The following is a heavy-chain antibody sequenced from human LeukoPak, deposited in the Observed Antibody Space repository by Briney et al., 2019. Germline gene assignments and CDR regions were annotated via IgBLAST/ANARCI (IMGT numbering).Heavy chain of an antibody. Sequence: GGSLRLSCAASGFTFSSYSMNWVRQAPGKGLEWISHISSSSSTIDYADSVKGRFTISRDNAKNSLYLQMNSLRAEDTAVYYCAGGRGYNYGYSDYWGQGTLVTVSS. CDR2: ISSSSSTI. J-gene: IGHJ4*02. CDR1: GFTFSSYS. CDR3: AGGRGYNYGYSDY. V-gene: IGHV3-48*04. D-gene: IGHD5-18*01.